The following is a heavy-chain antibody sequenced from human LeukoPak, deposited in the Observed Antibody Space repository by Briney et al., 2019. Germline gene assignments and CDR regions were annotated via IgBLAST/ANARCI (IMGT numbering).Heavy chain of an antibody. CDR1: GGSISSYY. CDR2: IYCSGST. CDR3: ARGDNWGSSWYFDY. J-gene: IGHJ4*02. Sequence: SETLSLTCTVSGGSISSYYWSWIRQPPGKGLEWIGYIYCSGSTNYNPSLKSRVTISVDTSKNQFSLKLSSVTAADTAVYYCARGDNWGSSWYFDYWGQGTLVTVSS. D-gene: IGHD7-27*01. V-gene: IGHV4-59*01.